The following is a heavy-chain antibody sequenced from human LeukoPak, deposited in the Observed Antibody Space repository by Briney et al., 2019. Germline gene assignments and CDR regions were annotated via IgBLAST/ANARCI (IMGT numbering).Heavy chain of an antibody. CDR2: IYNGDNT. Sequence: PGGSLRLSCAASGFIVSSNYMTWVRQAPGKGLEWASVIYNGDNTNYADSVKGRFTISRDSSKNTLFLQMNSLRAEGTAVYYCARASQWLAFDSWGQGTLVTVSS. D-gene: IGHD6-19*01. CDR3: ARASQWLAFDS. CDR1: GFIVSSNY. J-gene: IGHJ4*02. V-gene: IGHV3-66*01.